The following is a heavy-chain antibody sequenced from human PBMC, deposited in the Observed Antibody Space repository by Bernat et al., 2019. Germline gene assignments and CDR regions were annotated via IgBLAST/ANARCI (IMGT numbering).Heavy chain of an antibody. CDR2: ITDRGGGP. D-gene: IGHD6-13*01. CDR1: GFTFSTYA. CDR3: AKGLASSWPGSDC. Sequence: EVQLLVSGGGLVQPGGSLRLFCTASGFTFSTYAMTWVRQAPGKGLEWVSTITDRGGGPYSADSVTGLFTISRDNSKSTLYLQMNSLRAEDTALYYCAKGLASSWPGSDCWGQGTLVTVSS. V-gene: IGHV3-23*01. J-gene: IGHJ4*02.